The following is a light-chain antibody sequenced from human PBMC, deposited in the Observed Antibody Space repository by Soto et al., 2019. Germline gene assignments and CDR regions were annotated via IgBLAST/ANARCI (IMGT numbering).Light chain of an antibody. CDR2: GAS. V-gene: IGKV3-15*01. J-gene: IGKJ3*01. Sequence: EIVMTQSPATLSVSTGERATLSCRASQSVSSTLAWYQQKPGQAPRLLIYGASTRATGIPARFSGSGSGTEFTLTISSLQSEDFAVYYCQQYNNWPFTFGPGTKVDIK. CDR3: QQYNNWPFT. CDR1: QSVSST.